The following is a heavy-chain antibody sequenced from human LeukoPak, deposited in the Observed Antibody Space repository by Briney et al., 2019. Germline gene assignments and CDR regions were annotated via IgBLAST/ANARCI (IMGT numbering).Heavy chain of an antibody. J-gene: IGHJ3*01. D-gene: IGHD3-10*01. Sequence: PSQTLSLTCTVSGGSINSDNYYWNWIRQPAGKGLEWIGHISSSGTTNYNPSLNSRVTISLDTSKNQFSLMLNSVTAADTAVYYCARERSFWGQGTKVTVSS. CDR2: ISSSGTT. V-gene: IGHV4-61*09. CDR1: GGSINSDNYY. CDR3: ARERSF.